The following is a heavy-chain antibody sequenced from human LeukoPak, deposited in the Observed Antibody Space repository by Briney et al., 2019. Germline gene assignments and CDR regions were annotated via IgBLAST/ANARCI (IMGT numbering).Heavy chain of an antibody. CDR2: IIPIFGTA. J-gene: IGHJ4*02. D-gene: IGHD6-13*01. CDR1: GGTFSGYA. V-gene: IGHV1-69*13. Sequence: ASVKVSCKASGGTFSGYAISWVRQAPGPGVEWMGGIIPIFGTANYAQKFQGRVTITADESTCTAYMELSSLRSEDTAVYYCARDPRYSSSWYPDWGQGTLVTVSS. CDR3: ARDPRYSSSWYPD.